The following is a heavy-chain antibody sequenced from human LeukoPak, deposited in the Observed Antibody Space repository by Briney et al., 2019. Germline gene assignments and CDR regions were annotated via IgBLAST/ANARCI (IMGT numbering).Heavy chain of an antibody. Sequence: GGSLRLSCAAYVFTFSSYAMSLVRQAPGKGLEWVSAISGSGGSTYYADSVKGRFTISRDNSKNTLYLQMNSLRAEDTAVYYCAKKDYDSSGYSDYWGQGTLVTVSS. D-gene: IGHD3-22*01. CDR3: AKKDYDSSGYSDY. CDR2: ISGSGGST. CDR1: VFTFSSYA. J-gene: IGHJ4*02. V-gene: IGHV3-23*01.